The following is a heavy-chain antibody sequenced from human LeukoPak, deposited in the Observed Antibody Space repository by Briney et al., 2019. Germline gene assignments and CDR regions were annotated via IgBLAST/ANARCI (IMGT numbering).Heavy chain of an antibody. D-gene: IGHD3-3*01. V-gene: IGHV3-23*01. CDR2: ISGSGGST. CDR3: ATGYYDFWSGPQPFDY. CDR1: GFTFSSYA. J-gene: IGHJ4*02. Sequence: PGGSLRLSCAASGFTFSSYAMCWVRQAPGKGQEWVSAISGSGGSTYYADSVKGRFTISRDNSKNTLYLQMNSLRAEDTAVYYCATGYYDFWSGPQPFDYWGQGTLVTVSS.